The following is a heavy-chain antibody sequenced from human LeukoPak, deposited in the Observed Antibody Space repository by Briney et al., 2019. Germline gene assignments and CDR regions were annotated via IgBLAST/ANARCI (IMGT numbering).Heavy chain of an antibody. D-gene: IGHD1/OR15-1a*01. Sequence: GSLRLSCAASGFTFSAYSMSWVRQAPGKGLEWVSSINRGSNRIYYADAVKGRFTISRDNAKNSLFLQMNSLRAEDTAMYYCAKGTKPVMTIPDYWGQGILVTVSS. V-gene: IGHV3-21*04. CDR2: INRGSNRI. J-gene: IGHJ4*02. CDR3: AKGTKPVMTIPDY. CDR1: GFTFSAYS.